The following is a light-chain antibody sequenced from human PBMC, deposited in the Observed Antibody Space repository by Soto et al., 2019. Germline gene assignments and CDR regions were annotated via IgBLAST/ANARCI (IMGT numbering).Light chain of an antibody. CDR3: QQSHTART. Sequence: DIQRTQGPACLSASVPDRVTITLRTSQPIINNLNWYQQKPGRAPKLLIYAASSLQSGVPSRFSRSGSGTDFTLTISSLQPEDFATCFCQQSHTARTFGQGTKVDIK. J-gene: IGKJ1*01. CDR1: QPIINN. V-gene: IGKV1-39*01. CDR2: AAS.